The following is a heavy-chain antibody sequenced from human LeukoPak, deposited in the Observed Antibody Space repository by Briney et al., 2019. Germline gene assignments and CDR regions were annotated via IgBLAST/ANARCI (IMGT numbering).Heavy chain of an antibody. CDR2: INHSGST. CDR1: GGSFSGYY. CDR3: EISPMGGSYYFDY. Sequence: MTSETLSLTCVVYGGSFSGYYWSWIRQPPGKGLEWIGEINHSGSTNYNPSLKSRVTISVDTSKNQFSLKLSSVTAADTAVYYCEISPMGGSYYFDYWGQGTLVTVSS. D-gene: IGHD1-26*01. J-gene: IGHJ4*02. V-gene: IGHV4-34*01.